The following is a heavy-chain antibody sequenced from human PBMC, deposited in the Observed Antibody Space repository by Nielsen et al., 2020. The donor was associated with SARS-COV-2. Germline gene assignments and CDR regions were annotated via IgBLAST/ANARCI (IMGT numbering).Heavy chain of an antibody. Sequence: SETLSLTCTVSGASMRDNYWSWIRRPPGKGLEWIGYIFYNGRTNYSPSLKSRVTMSVDTSNNQFSLKLSSVTAADTAVYYCARKSWFWYFDFWGRGTPLSVSS. CDR2: IFYNGRT. D-gene: IGHD3-10*01. V-gene: IGHV4-59*12. CDR3: ARKSWFWYFDF. J-gene: IGHJ2*01. CDR1: GASMRDNY.